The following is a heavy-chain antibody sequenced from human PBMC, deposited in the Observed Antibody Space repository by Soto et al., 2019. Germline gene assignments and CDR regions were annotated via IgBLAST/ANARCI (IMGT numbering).Heavy chain of an antibody. V-gene: IGHV1-69*01. CDR2: IIPIFGTA. CDR3: ARGYYYDSSGYFFSMYYFDY. CDR1: GGTFSSYA. D-gene: IGHD3-22*01. Sequence: QVQLVQSGAEVKKPGSSVKFSCKASGGTFSSYAISWVRQAPGQGLEWMGGIIPIFGTANYAQKFQGRVTITADESTSTAYRELSSLRSEDTAVYYCARGYYYDSSGYFFSMYYFDYWGQGTLVTVSS. J-gene: IGHJ4*02.